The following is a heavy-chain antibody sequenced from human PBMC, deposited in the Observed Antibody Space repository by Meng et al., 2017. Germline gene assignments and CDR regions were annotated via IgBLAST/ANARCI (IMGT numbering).Heavy chain of an antibody. CDR1: GLNFNSYW. J-gene: IGHJ4*02. V-gene: IGHV3-74*01. CDR2: ISGDGSST. Sequence: EVQLVESGGGLVQPGGSLRLSCAASGLNFNSYWMHWVRQAPGKGLVWVSRISGDGSSTIYAESVKGRFTISRDNAKNTLYLQMNSLRGEDTAVYYCGTGGDYYSFHYWGQGTLVTASS. D-gene: IGHD1-26*01. CDR3: GTGGDYYSFHY.